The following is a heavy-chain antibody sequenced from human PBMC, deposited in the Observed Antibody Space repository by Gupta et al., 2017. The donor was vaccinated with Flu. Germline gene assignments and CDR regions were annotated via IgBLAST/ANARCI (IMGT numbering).Heavy chain of an antibody. D-gene: IGHD6-6*01. CDR1: GFPFSSYG. CDR3: AREGSSTNYYFDY. CDR2: IWYDGSNK. J-gene: IGHJ4*02. Sequence: QVQLVESGGGVVQPGRSLRLSCAASGFPFSSYGMHWVRQAPGKGLEWVAVIWYDGSNKYYADSVKGRFTISRDNSKNTLYLQMNSLRAEDTAVYYCAREGSSTNYYFDYWGQGTLVTVSS. V-gene: IGHV3-33*01.